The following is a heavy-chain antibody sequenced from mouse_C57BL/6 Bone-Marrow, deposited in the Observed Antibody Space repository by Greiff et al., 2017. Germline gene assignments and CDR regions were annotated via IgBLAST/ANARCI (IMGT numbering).Heavy chain of an antibody. Sequence: QVQLQQSGAELVRPGTSVKVSCKASGYAFTNYLIEWVKQRPGQGLEWIGVINPGSGGTNYNEKFKGKATLTADKPSSTAYMQLSSLTSEASAGYYWACKLDHGYFDYWGQGTTLTVSS. CDR1: GYAFTNYL. D-gene: IGHD4-1*01. J-gene: IGHJ2*01. CDR3: ACKLDHGYFDY. CDR2: INPGSGGT. V-gene: IGHV1-54*01.